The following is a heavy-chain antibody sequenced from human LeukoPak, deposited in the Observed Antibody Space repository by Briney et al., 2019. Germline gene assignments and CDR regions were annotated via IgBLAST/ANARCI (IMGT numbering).Heavy chain of an antibody. CDR2: ISGSGGRT. J-gene: IGHJ4*02. CDR3: ANVVRNDY. D-gene: IGHD4-23*01. Sequence: GGSLRLSCAASGFTFSNYAMSWVRQAPGKGLEWVSSISGSGGRTYYADSVKGRFTIYRDNSKNTLYLQMNSLRAEDTAVYYCANVVRNDYWGQGTLVTVSS. V-gene: IGHV3-23*01. CDR1: GFTFSNYA.